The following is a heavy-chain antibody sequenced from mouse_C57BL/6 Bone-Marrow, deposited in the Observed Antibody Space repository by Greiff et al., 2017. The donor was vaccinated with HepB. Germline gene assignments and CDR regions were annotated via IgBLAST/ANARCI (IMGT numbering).Heavy chain of an antibody. CDR3: ARGMDGNRNY. D-gene: IGHD2-1*01. CDR2: IYPGSGNT. V-gene: IGHV1-76*01. Sequence: QVQLQQSGAELVRPGASVKLSCKASGYTFTDYYINWVKQRPGQGLEWIARIYPGSGNTYYNEKFKGKATLTAEKSSSTAYMQLSSLTSEDSAVYFCARGMDGNRNYWGQGTTLTVSS. J-gene: IGHJ2*01. CDR1: GYTFTDYY.